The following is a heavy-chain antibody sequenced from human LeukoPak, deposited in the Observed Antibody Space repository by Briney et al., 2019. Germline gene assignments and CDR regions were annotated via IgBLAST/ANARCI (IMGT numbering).Heavy chain of an antibody. D-gene: IGHD3-3*01. CDR1: GFTFSSYS. CDR3: ASSGIFDDFWSGYYGFDY. J-gene: IGHJ4*02. Sequence: GGSLRLSCAASGFTFSSYSMSWVRQAPGKGLEWVANIKQDGSEKYYVDSVKGRFTISRDNAKKSLYLQMNSLRAEDTAVYYCASSGIFDDFWSGYYGFDYWGQGTLVTVSS. V-gene: IGHV3-7*01. CDR2: IKQDGSEK.